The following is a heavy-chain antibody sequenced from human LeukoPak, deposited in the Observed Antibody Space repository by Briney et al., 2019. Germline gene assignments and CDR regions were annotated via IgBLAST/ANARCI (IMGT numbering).Heavy chain of an antibody. J-gene: IGHJ4*02. V-gene: IGHV4-34*01. CDR3: ARGEYSGYYDY. D-gene: IGHD5-12*01. CDR1: GGSFSGYY. Sequence: SETLSLTCAVHGGSFSGYYWSWIRQPPGKGLEWIGEINPSGSTNYNPSLKSRVTISVDTSKNQFSLKLSSVTAADTAVYYCARGEYSGYYDYWGQGTLVTVSS. CDR2: INPSGST.